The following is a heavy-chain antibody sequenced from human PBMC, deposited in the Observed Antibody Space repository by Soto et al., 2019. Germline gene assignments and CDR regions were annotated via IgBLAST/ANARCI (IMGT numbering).Heavy chain of an antibody. CDR2: ISAYNGNT. Sequence: QVQLVQSGAEVKKPGASVKVSCKASGYTFTSYGISWVRQAPGQGLEWMGWISAYNGNTNYAQKLQGRVTMTTDTSTSTAYMELRSLRSDDTAEYYGSRDYRTSSGYYPRLDPWGQGTLVTVSS. CDR3: SRDYRTSSGYYPRLDP. D-gene: IGHD3-22*01. CDR1: GYTFTSYG. J-gene: IGHJ5*02. V-gene: IGHV1-18*01.